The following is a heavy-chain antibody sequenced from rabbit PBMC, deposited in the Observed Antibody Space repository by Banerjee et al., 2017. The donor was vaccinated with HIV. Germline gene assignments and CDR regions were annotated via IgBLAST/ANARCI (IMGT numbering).Heavy chain of an antibody. Sequence: QSLEESGGDLVKPGASLTLTCTASGFSLSSYNMCWVRQAPGKGLEWIACIYIGSSGNTYYASWAKGRFTISKTSSTTVTLQMTSLTAADTATYFCARERYYTYGYAGYAYATGNLWGPGTLVTVS. J-gene: IGHJ4*01. D-gene: IGHD6-1*01. V-gene: IGHV1S40*01. CDR3: ARERYYTYGYAGYAYATGNL. CDR2: IYIGSSGNT. CDR1: GFSLSSYN.